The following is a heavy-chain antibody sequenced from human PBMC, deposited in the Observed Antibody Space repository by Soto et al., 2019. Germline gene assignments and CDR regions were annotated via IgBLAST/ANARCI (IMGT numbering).Heavy chain of an antibody. J-gene: IGHJ5*01. CDR1: GGSISSSDW. V-gene: IGHV4-4*02. D-gene: IGHD5-18*01. Sequence: KPSETLSLTCAVSGGSISSSDWWSWVRQPPGKGLEWIGEIHHSGNTNYNPSLKSRVTISVDKPKNQFSLKLTSVTAADTAVYYCARDRKAMVTDWFDPWGQGTLVTVSS. CDR3: ARDRKAMVTDWFDP. CDR2: IHHSGNT.